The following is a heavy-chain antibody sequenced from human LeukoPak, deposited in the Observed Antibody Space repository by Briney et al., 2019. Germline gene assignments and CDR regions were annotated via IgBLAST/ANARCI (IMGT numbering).Heavy chain of an antibody. Sequence: GGSLRLSCAASGFTFTRYWMAWVRQAPGKELEWISNINQDGSEEYYVDSVRGRFTASRDNAKNSLYLQMNNLRAEDTAVYYCSNGIYSSSYWGQGALVTVSS. J-gene: IGHJ4*02. CDR2: INQDGSEE. CDR3: SNGIYSSSY. V-gene: IGHV3-7*01. D-gene: IGHD6-6*01. CDR1: GFTFTRYW.